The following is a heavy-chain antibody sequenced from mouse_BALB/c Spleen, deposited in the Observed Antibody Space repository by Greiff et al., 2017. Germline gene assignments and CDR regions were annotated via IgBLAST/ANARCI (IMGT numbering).Heavy chain of an antibody. Sequence: EVQLQQSGAELVKPGAPVKLSCTASGFNIKDTYMHWVKQRPEQGLEWIGRIDPANGNTKYDPKFQGKATITADTSSNTAYLQLSSLTSEDTAVYYCARAYYGSEGFAYWGQGTLVTVSA. V-gene: IGHV14-3*02. D-gene: IGHD1-1*01. CDR1: GFNIKDTY. J-gene: IGHJ3*01. CDR2: IDPANGNT. CDR3: ARAYYGSEGFAY.